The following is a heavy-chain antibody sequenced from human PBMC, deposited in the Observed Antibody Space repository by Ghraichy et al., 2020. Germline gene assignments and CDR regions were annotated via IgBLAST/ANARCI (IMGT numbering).Heavy chain of an antibody. D-gene: IGHD3-9*01. J-gene: IGHJ3*02. V-gene: IGHV4-30-2*01. Sequence: SETLSLTCAVSGGSISSGGYSWSWIRQPPGKGLEWIGYIYHSGSTYYNPSLKSRVTISVDRSKNQFSLKLSSVTAAATAVYYCARGGYYDILTGGDAFDIWGQGKMVTVSS. CDR3: ARGGYYDILTGGDAFDI. CDR1: GGSISSGGYS. CDR2: IYHSGST.